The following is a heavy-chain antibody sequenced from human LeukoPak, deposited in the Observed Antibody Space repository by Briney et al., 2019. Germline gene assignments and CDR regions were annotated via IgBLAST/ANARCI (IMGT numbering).Heavy chain of an antibody. J-gene: IGHJ4*02. CDR3: AGETYYYDSSGYDGYYFDY. CDR1: VGTFSSYA. CDR2: MISIFGTA. D-gene: IGHD3-22*01. V-gene: IGHV1-69*13. Sequence: SVKVSCKASVGTFSSYAVSWVRQAPGQGREWMGGMISIFGTANYAQKFQGRVTITADESTSTAYMELSSLRSEDTAVYYCAGETYYYDSSGYDGYYFDYWGQGTLVTVSS.